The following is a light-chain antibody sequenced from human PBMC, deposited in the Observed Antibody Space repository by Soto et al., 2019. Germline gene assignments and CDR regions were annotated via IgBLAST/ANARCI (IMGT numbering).Light chain of an antibody. CDR3: QQYGDLPYT. CDR2: GAS. CDR1: QGVTNNY. Sequence: EIVLTQSPGTLSLSPGERATLSCRASQGVTNNYLAWYQQKPGQTPRLLIYGASTRATGGPDRFSGSGSGADFTLTISRPEPDDLAVDYCQQYGDLPYTFGHGTKLESK. V-gene: IGKV3-20*01. J-gene: IGKJ2*01.